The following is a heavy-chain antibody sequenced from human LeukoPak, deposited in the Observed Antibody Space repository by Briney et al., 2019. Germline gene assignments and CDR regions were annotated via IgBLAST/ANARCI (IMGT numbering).Heavy chain of an antibody. Sequence: SETLSLTCAVYGGSFSGYSWSWIRQPPGKGLEWIGEINHSGSTNYNPSLKSRVTISVDTSKNQFSLKLSSVTAADTAVYYCARDGYNSAPNVFDIWGQGTMVTVSS. D-gene: IGHD5-24*01. CDR3: ARDGYNSAPNVFDI. CDR2: INHSGST. J-gene: IGHJ3*02. CDR1: GGSFSGYS. V-gene: IGHV4-34*01.